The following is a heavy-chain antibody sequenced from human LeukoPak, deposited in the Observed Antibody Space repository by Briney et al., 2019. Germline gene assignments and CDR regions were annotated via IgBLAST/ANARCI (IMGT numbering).Heavy chain of an antibody. J-gene: IGHJ4*02. Sequence: GGSLRLSCAASGFTFRSYGMHWVRQAPGKGLEWVAVISYDGSNRYYADSVKGRFTISRDNSKNTLYLQMNSLRAEDTAVYYCARDRYGDYDFDYWGQGTLVTVSS. CDR3: ARDRYGDYDFDY. CDR1: GFTFRSYG. D-gene: IGHD4-17*01. CDR2: ISYDGSNR. V-gene: IGHV3-30*03.